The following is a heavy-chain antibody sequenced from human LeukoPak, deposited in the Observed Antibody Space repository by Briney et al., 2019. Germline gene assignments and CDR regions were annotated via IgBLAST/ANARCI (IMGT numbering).Heavy chain of an antibody. D-gene: IGHD2-15*01. CDR3: AKGLVVVAATNYFDY. J-gene: IGHJ4*02. Sequence: GGSLRLSCAASGFTFSSYAMSWVRQAPGKGLEWVSALSGSGGGTYYADSVKGRFTISRDNSKNMLYLQMNSLRAEDTAVYYCAKGLVVVAATNYFDYWGQGTLVTVSS. CDR2: LSGSGGGT. V-gene: IGHV3-23*01. CDR1: GFTFSSYA.